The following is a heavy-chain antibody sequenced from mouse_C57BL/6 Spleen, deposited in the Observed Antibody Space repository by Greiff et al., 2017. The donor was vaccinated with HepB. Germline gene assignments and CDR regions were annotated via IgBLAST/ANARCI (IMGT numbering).Heavy chain of an antibody. D-gene: IGHD1-1*01. CDR2: IWTGGGT. CDR1: GFSLTSYA. CDR3: ARDRHYGSSPSMDY. J-gene: IGHJ4*01. Sequence: VKLMESGPGLVAPSQSLSITCTVSGFSLTSYAISWVRQPPGKGLEWLGVIWTGGGTNYNSALKSRLSISKDNSKSQVFLKMNSLQTDDTARYYCARDRHYGSSPSMDYWGQGTSVTVSS. V-gene: IGHV2-9-1*01.